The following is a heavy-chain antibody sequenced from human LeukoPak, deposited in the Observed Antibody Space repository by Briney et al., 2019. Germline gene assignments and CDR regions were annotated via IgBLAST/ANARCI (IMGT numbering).Heavy chain of an antibody. CDR3: ATAPWGVLSSSWYLDY. CDR1: GYTLTQLS. Sequence: GASVKVSCKLSGYTLTQLSMHWVRQAPGKGLEWMGGFDPEDGETIYAQKFQGRVTMTEDTSTDTAYMELSSLRSEDTAVYYCATAPWGVLSSSWYLDYWGQGTLVTVSS. D-gene: IGHD6-13*01. J-gene: IGHJ4*02. CDR2: FDPEDGET. V-gene: IGHV1-24*01.